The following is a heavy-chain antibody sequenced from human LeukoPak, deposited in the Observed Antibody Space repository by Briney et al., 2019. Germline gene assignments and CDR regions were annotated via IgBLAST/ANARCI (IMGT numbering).Heavy chain of an antibody. V-gene: IGHV3-9*01. CDR3: AKGNAYCGGDCYPYYFDY. D-gene: IGHD2-21*02. CDR2: ISWNSGSI. CDR1: GFTFDDYA. Sequence: GGSLRLSCAASGFTFDDYAMHWVRQAPGKGLEWVSGISWNSGSIGYADSVKGRFTISRDNAKNSLYLQMNSLRAEDTALYYCAKGNAYCGGDCYPYYFDYWGQGTLVTVSS. J-gene: IGHJ4*02.